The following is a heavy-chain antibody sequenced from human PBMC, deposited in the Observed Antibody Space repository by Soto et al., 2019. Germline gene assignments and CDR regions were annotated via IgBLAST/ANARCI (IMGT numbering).Heavy chain of an antibody. CDR1: GGTFSNYA. J-gene: IGHJ5*02. CDR3: ARSMTAAGHNWFDP. V-gene: IGHV1-69*13. CDR2: IIPFFGTT. D-gene: IGHD6-13*01. Sequence: SVKVSCKASGGTFSNYAITWVRQAPGQGLEWMGGIIPFFGTTNYAQKFQGRVTITADESTGTAYMELNSLRSDDTAVYYCARSMTAAGHNWFDPWGQGTPVTVSS.